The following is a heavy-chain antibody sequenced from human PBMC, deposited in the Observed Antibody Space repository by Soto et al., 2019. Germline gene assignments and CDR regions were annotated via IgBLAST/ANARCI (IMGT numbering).Heavy chain of an antibody. CDR2: ILHDGNNK. Sequence: QVQLVESGGGVVQPGRSLRLSCAASGFTFNNDIMHWVRQAPGKGLEWVAMILHDGNNKYYADSVKGRFTISRDNSKSKLYLQMNSLRTEDTAIYYCARDDEDGSYCDLGYWGQGTLVTVSS. V-gene: IGHV3-30-3*01. D-gene: IGHD3-10*01. CDR1: GFTFNNDI. J-gene: IGHJ4*02. CDR3: ARDDEDGSYCDLGY.